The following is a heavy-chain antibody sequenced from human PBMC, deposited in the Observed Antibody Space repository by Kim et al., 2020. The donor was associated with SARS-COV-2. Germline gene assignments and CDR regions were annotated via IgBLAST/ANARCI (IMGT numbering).Heavy chain of an antibody. CDR2: MYYSGGT. J-gene: IGHJ4*02. D-gene: IGHD3-22*01. CDR3: AREDYDGRVDY. Sequence: SETLSLTCTVSGYSISNYYWSWIRQPPGKGLEWIGHMYYSGGTNYNPSLKSRVTISVDRSKNHFSLDLTSVTAADTAVYFCAREDYDGRVDYWGQGTLVT. CDR1: GYSISNYY. V-gene: IGHV4-59*01.